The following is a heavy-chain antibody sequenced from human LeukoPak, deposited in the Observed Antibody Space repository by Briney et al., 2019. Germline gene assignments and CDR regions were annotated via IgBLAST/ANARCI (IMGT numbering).Heavy chain of an antibody. CDR3: AKDLTYGNFDY. CDR1: GGSFSGYY. D-gene: IGHD1-14*01. J-gene: IGHJ4*02. CDR2: INHSGST. Sequence: SETLSLTCAVYGGSFSGYYWSWIRQPPGKGLEWIGEINHSGSTNYNPSLKSRATISVDTSKNQFSLKLSSVTAADTAVYYCAKDLTYGNFDYWGQGTLVTVSS. V-gene: IGHV4-34*01.